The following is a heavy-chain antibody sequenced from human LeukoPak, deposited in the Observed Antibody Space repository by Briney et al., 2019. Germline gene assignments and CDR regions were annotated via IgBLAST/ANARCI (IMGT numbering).Heavy chain of an antibody. V-gene: IGHV3-48*01. CDR1: GFTLSSYS. D-gene: IGHD6-19*01. CDR3: AREGHLYSSGWYLDAFDI. CDR2: SSSSSSTI. Sequence: GGSLRLSCAASGFTLSSYSMNWVRQAPGKGLEWVSYSSSSSSTIYYADSVKGRFTISRDNAKNSLYLQMNSLRAEDTAVYYCAREGHLYSSGWYLDAFDIWGQGTMVTVSS. J-gene: IGHJ3*02.